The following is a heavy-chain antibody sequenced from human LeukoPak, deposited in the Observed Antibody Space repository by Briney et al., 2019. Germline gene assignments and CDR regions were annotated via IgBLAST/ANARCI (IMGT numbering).Heavy chain of an antibody. Sequence: GSLRLSCAASGFTFSSYSMNWVRQAPGKGLEWVSSISSSSSCIYYADSVKGRFTISRDNAKNSLYLQMNSLRAEDTAVYYCARASPYGDYVGVDYWGQGTLVTVSS. CDR3: ARASPYGDYVGVDY. D-gene: IGHD4-17*01. CDR1: GFTFSSYS. CDR2: ISSSSSCI. J-gene: IGHJ4*02. V-gene: IGHV3-21*01.